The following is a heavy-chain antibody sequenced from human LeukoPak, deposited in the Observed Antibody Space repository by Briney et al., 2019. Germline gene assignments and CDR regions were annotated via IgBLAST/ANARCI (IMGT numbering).Heavy chain of an antibody. CDR1: GGSISGYY. V-gene: IGHV4-59*01. CDR3: ARGEWDLLFDY. CDR2: IFYSGST. J-gene: IGHJ4*02. D-gene: IGHD1-26*01. Sequence: SETLSLTCTVSGGSISGYYWIWIRQPPGKGLEGIGYIFYSGSTNYNPSLKSRVTISVDTSKNQFSLKLSSVTAADTAVYYCARGEWDLLFDYWGQGTLVTVSS.